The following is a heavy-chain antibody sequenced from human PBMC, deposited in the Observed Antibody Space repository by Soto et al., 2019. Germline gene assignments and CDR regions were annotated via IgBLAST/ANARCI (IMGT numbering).Heavy chain of an antibody. CDR3: ANHEAADTFSDYYGMYV. V-gene: IGHV3-21*01. CDR1: GFTFSSYS. Sequence: EVQLVESGGGLVKPGGSLRLSGAASGFTFSSYSMNWVRQAPGKGLEWVSSISTSSDYIYYADSGKGRFTISRDNAKNSLYLQMNRPRAEDTAVYYCANHEAADTFSDYYGMYVWGQGTTVTVSS. CDR2: ISTSSDYI. D-gene: IGHD6-13*01. J-gene: IGHJ6*02.